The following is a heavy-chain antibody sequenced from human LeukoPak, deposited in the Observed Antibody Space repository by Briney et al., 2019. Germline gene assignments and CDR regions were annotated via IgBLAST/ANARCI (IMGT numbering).Heavy chain of an antibody. D-gene: IGHD2-15*01. CDR3: ARDRGVVVAAPYFVPGI. J-gene: IGHJ3*02. CDR1: GFTFSSYA. V-gene: IGHV3-30-3*01. CDR2: ISYDGSNK. Sequence: GGSLRLSCAASGFTFSSYAMHWVRQAPGKGLEWVAVISYDGSNKYYADSVKGRFTISRDNSKNTLYLQMNSLRAEDTAVYYCARDRGVVVAAPYFVPGIWGQGTMVTVSS.